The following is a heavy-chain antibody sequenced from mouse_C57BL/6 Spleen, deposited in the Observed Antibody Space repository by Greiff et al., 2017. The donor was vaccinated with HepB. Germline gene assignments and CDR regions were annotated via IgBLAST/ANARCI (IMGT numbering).Heavy chain of an antibody. Sequence: VQLQQSGPVLVKPGASVKMSCKASGYTFTDYYMNWVKQSHGKSLEWIGVINPYNGGTSYNQKFKGKATLTVDKSSSTAYMELNSLTSEDSAVYYCARNCYGSAYYAMDYWGQGTSVTVSS. CDR3: ARNCYGSAYYAMDY. CDR1: GYTFTDYY. J-gene: IGHJ4*01. D-gene: IGHD1-1*01. V-gene: IGHV1-19*01. CDR2: INPYNGGT.